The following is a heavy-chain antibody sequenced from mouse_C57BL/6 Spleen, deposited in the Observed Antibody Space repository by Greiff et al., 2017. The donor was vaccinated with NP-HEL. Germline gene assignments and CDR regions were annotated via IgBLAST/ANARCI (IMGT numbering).Heavy chain of an antibody. CDR1: GYAFSSSW. V-gene: IGHV1-82*01. D-gene: IGHD1-1*01. Sequence: QVQLQQSGPELVKPGASVKISCKASGYAFSSSWMNWVKQRPGKGLEWIGRIYPGDGDTNYNGKFKGKATLTADKSSSTAYMQLSSLTSEDSAVYFCAREVVAYYFDYWAQGTTLTVSS. CDR2: IYPGDGDT. CDR3: AREVVAYYFDY. J-gene: IGHJ2*01.